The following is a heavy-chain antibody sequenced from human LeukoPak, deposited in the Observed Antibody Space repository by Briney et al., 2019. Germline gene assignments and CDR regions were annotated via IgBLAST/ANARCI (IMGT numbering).Heavy chain of an antibody. CDR1: GGSISSGSYY. J-gene: IGHJ4*02. D-gene: IGHD3-16*01. Sequence: SQTLSLTCTVSGGSISSGSYYWNWIRQPAGKGLEWIGRIYTSGSTNYNPSLKSRATISVDTSKNQFSLKLSSVTAADTAVYYCARLGLRRSFFYWGQGTLATVSS. CDR2: IYTSGST. V-gene: IGHV4-61*02. CDR3: ARLGLRRSFFY.